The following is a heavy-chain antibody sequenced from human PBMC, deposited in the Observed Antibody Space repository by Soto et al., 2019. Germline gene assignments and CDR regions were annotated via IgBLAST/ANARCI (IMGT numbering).Heavy chain of an antibody. Sequence: VASVKVSCKASGYTFTSYGISWVRQAPGQGLEWMGWISAYNGNTNYAQKLQGRVTMTTDTSTSTAYMELRSLRSDDTAVYYCARDWDSGSYYGVPDAFDICGQGTMVTVSS. V-gene: IGHV1-18*01. CDR2: ISAYNGNT. J-gene: IGHJ3*02. CDR1: GYTFTSYG. CDR3: ARDWDSGSYYGVPDAFDI. D-gene: IGHD1-26*01.